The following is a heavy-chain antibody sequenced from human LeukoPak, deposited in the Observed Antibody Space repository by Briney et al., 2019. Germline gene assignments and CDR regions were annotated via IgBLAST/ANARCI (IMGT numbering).Heavy chain of an antibody. Sequence: KPSDTLSLTCAVSGYSISSSNWWGWIRQPPGKGLEWIAYIYYSGSTYYNPSLKSRVTMSVDTYKTQFSLKLSSVTAVDTAVYYCAKSVAWNYYYYMDVWGKGTTVTVSS. V-gene: IGHV4-28*01. D-gene: IGHD5-12*01. CDR1: GYSISSSNW. J-gene: IGHJ6*03. CDR2: IYYSGST. CDR3: AKSVAWNYYYYMDV.